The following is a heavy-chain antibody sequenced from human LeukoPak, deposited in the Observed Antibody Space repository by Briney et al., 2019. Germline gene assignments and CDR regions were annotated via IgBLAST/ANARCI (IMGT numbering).Heavy chain of an antibody. CDR1: GFTFSSYW. D-gene: IGHD5-12*01. V-gene: IGHV3-74*01. CDR2: INSDGSST. J-gene: IGHJ4*02. CDR3: ARHSMATGDDFDY. Sequence: GGSLRLSCAASGFTFSSYWMHWVRQAPGKGLVWVSRINSDGSSTSYADSVKGRFTISRDNAKNTLYLQMNSLRAEDTAVYYCARHSMATGDDFDYWGQGTLVTVSS.